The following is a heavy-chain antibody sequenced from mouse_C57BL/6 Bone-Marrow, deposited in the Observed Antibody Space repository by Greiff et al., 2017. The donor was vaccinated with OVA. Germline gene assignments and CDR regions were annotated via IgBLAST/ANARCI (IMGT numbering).Heavy chain of an antibody. CDR3: AEAGTAYYIDY. CDR2: ISPGGGYT. Sequence: EVLLVESGGDLVKPGGSLKLSCAASGFTFSSYGMSWVRQTPDQRLEWVATISPGGGYTYYPDTVKGRFTLSRDNAKNTQYLQRSRLKSEDTAMYYCAEAGTAYYIDYWGQGTTLTVAS. CDR1: GFTFSSYG. J-gene: IGHJ2*01. D-gene: IGHD3-3*01. V-gene: IGHV5-6*01.